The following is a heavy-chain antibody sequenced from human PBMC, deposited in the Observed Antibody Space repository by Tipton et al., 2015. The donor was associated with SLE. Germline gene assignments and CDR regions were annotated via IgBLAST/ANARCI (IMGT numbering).Heavy chain of an antibody. CDR3: ARATDWNLSPDV. CDR2: IYYSGNT. V-gene: IGHV4-31*03. CDR1: GGSVSSNY. D-gene: IGHD1-7*01. Sequence: TLSLTCTVSGGSVSSNYWTWIRQLPGKGLEWIGYIYYSGNTYYNPSLGSRLTISVDTSKDQFSLRLTSVTAADTAVYYCARATDWNLSPDVWGKGTTVTVSS. J-gene: IGHJ6*04.